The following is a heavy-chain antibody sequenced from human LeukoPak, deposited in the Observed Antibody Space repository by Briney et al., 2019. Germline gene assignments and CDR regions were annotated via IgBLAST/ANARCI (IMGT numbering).Heavy chain of an antibody. Sequence: SETLSLTCTVSGGSISSSSYYWGWIRQPPGKGLEWIGSIYYSGSTYYNPSLKSRVTISVDTSKNQFSLKLSSVTAADTAVYYCARVKSRITMVRGVKTGYFDYWGQGTLVTVSS. V-gene: IGHV4-39*01. CDR3: ARVKSRITMVRGVKTGYFDY. CDR1: GGSISSSSYY. CDR2: IYYSGST. J-gene: IGHJ4*02. D-gene: IGHD3-10*01.